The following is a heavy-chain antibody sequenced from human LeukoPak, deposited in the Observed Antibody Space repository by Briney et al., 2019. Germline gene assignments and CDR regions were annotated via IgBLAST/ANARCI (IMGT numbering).Heavy chain of an antibody. J-gene: IGHJ3*01. CDR1: GYIFTNYW. D-gene: IGHD3-3*01. CDR2: IYPGDSDT. Sequence: GESLKISCQVSGYIFTNYWIGWVRQMPGKGLEWMGIIYPGDSDTRYSPSFQGHVTISVDKSISTAYLQWSSLKASDTAMYYCARESGPRSGFTWGQGTMVTVSS. CDR3: ARESGPRSGFT. V-gene: IGHV5-51*01.